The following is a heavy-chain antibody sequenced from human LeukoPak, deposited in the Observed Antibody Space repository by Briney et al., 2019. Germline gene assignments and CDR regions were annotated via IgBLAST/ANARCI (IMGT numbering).Heavy chain of an antibody. J-gene: IGHJ5*02. CDR3: AKPGPNGYVGFSWFDP. D-gene: IGHD5-12*01. CDR2: ISFHGGDQ. CDR1: GFPFSTFG. V-gene: IGHV3-30*18. Sequence: GSLRLSCRASGFPFSTFGMHWIRQAPGKGPEWVALISFHGGDQYYGDSVRGRFTVSRDNSKNTVYLHMGRLTSEDTGIYYCAKPGPNGYVGFSWFDPWGQGTLVIVSS.